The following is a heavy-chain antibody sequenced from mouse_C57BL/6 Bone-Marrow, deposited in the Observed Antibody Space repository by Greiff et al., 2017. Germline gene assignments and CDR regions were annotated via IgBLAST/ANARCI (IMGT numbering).Heavy chain of an antibody. V-gene: IGHV1-61*01. D-gene: IGHD1-1*02. CDR3: ARGVGWYLDF. J-gene: IGHJ2*01. Sequence: QVQLQQPGAELVRPGSSVKLSCKASGYTFTSYWMDWVKQRPGQGLEWIGNIYPLDSETQYNQTFKDKATLTVDKSSSTASMQLSSLTSDDSAVFYFARGVGWYLDFWGQGTTLTVSS. CDR2: IYPLDSET. CDR1: GYTFTSYW.